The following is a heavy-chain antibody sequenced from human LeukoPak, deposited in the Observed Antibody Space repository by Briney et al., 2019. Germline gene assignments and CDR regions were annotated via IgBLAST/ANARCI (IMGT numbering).Heavy chain of an antibody. CDR1: GYSFTNYD. D-gene: IGHD3-10*01. Sequence: ASVKVSCKTSGYSFTNYDINWVRQATGQGLEWMGWMNPNSGNTGYAQKFQGRVTMTRNTSISTAYMELSSLRSEDTAVYYCASYYYGSGKFDPWGQGTLVTVSS. CDR3: ASYYYGSGKFDP. J-gene: IGHJ5*02. CDR2: MNPNSGNT. V-gene: IGHV1-8*01.